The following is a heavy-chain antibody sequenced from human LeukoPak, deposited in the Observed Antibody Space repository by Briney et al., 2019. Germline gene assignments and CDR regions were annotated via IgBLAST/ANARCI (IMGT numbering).Heavy chain of an antibody. J-gene: IGHJ3*01. Sequence: KPSAPLSLTCPVSGASISSNYWSWIRQPPGKGLEWIGYIYSSGSTNSNPSLKSRVTMSVDKSKNQFSLKVSSVTAADTAVYYCARDASLQMGAFDVWGQGTMVTVSS. V-gene: IGHV4-59*12. CDR2: IYSSGST. CDR1: GASISSNY. D-gene: IGHD1-1*01. CDR3: ARDASLQMGAFDV.